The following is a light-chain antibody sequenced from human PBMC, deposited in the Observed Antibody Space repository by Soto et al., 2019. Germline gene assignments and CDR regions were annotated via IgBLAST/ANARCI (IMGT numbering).Light chain of an antibody. CDR1: QSFSSSY. Sequence: EIVLTQSPGNLTLSPGERATLSCRASQSFSSSYLAWYQQKPGQAPTLLIYGASSRATGIPDRFSGSESATVFTLTISCLGPEGCALDYCQQYGSALFTFGPGTNVDVK. V-gene: IGKV3-20*01. J-gene: IGKJ3*01. CDR3: QQYGSALFT. CDR2: GAS.